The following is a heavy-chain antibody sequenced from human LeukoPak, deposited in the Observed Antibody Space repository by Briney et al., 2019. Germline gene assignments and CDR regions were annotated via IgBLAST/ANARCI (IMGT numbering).Heavy chain of an antibody. Sequence: GGSLRLTCAASGITVSTNYMNWVRQAPGKGLEWVAVIWYDGSNKYYAGSVKGRFTISRDNSKNTLYLQMNSLRAEDTAVYYCARGGRPTWGQGTLVTVSS. V-gene: IGHV3-33*08. CDR2: IWYDGSNK. D-gene: IGHD3-16*01. CDR1: GITVSTNY. CDR3: ARGGRPT. J-gene: IGHJ5*02.